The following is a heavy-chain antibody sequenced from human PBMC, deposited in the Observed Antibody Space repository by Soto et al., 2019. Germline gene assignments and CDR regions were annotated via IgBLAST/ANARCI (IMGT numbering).Heavy chain of an antibody. CDR1: GGSISSYY. CDR3: ARVNYCSGGSCYPDFDY. J-gene: IGHJ4*02. Sequence: SETLSLTFTVSGGSISSYYWSWIRQPPGKGLEWIGYIYYSGSTNYNPSLKSRVTISVDTSKNQFSLKLSSVTAADTAVYYCARVNYCSGGSCYPDFDYWGQGTLVTVSS. CDR2: IYYSGST. D-gene: IGHD2-15*01. V-gene: IGHV4-59*01.